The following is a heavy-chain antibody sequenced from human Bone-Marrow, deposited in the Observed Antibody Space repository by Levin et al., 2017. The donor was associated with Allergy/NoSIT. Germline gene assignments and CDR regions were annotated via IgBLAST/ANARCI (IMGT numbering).Heavy chain of an antibody. CDR1: GDSITSGYF. CDR2: MYHDGST. CDR3: ARVGGVIHY. Sequence: SETLSLTCAVSGDSITSGYFWGWIRQPPGKGLEWIGSMYHDGSTDYNPSLKSRITISLDMSKNQFSLRLTSVTAADTAVYYCARVGGVIHYWGQGTLVTVSS. D-gene: IGHD3-10*01. J-gene: IGHJ4*02. V-gene: IGHV4-38-2*01.